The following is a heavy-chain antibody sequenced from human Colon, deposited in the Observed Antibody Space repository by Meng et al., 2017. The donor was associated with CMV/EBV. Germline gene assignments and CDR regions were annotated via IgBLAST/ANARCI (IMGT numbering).Heavy chain of an antibody. CDR3: ARGWQYQMLRYNGMDV. V-gene: IGHV1-2*02. CDR2: INPYSGDT. D-gene: IGHD2-2*01. Sequence: ASVKVSCKASVYTFIGYYMHWVRQAPGQGLEWMGWINPYSGDTNYAQKFQGRVTMTRDTSISTVYIELSRLRSDDTAVYYWARGWQYQMLRYNGMDVWGQGTTVTVSS. CDR1: VYTFIGYY. J-gene: IGHJ6*02.